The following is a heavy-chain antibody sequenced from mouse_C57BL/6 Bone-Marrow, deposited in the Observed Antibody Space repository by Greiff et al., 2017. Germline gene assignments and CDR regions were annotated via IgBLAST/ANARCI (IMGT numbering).Heavy chain of an antibody. CDR2: IDPENGDT. Sequence: VQLQQSGAELVRPGASVMLSCTASGFNIKDAYMHWVKQRPEQGLEWIGWIDPENGDTEYASKFQGKATITADTSSNTAYLQLSSLTSEDTAVYYCTTLVATDYGGQGTTLTVSS. CDR1: GFNIKDAY. D-gene: IGHD1-1*01. CDR3: TTLVATDY. V-gene: IGHV14-4*01. J-gene: IGHJ2*01.